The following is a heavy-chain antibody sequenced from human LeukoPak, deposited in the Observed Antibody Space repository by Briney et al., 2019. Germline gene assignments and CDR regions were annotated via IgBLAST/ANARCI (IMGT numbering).Heavy chain of an antibody. J-gene: IGHJ3*02. CDR1: GGSISSYY. D-gene: IGHD2-21*01. Sequence: KASETLPLTCTVSGGSISSYYWSWIRQPPGKGLEWIGYIYYSGSTNYNPSLKSRVTISVDTSKNQFSLKLSSVTAADTAVYYCARYGLAFDIWGQGTMVTVSS. CDR2: IYYSGST. CDR3: ARYGLAFDI. V-gene: IGHV4-59*08.